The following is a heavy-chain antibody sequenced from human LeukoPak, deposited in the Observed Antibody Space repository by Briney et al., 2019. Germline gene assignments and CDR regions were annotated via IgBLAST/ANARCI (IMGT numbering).Heavy chain of an antibody. CDR2: IYNSGST. J-gene: IGHJ4*02. V-gene: IGHV4-59*01. CDR3: ARGSQTPDAGY. Sequence: SETLSLTCTVSGASISSYYWSWIRQPPGKGLEWIGYIYNSGSTNYNPSLKSRVTISVDTSKNQFSLRLSSVSAADTAIYYCARGSQTPDAGYWGPGILVTVSS. CDR1: GASISSYY. D-gene: IGHD6-13*01.